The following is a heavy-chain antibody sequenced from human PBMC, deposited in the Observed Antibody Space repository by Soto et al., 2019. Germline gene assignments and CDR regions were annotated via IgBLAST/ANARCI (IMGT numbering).Heavy chain of an antibody. D-gene: IGHD4-17*01. CDR3: ARARGGDSGDYASLFDR. CDR1: GGSVSIGDYL. CDR2: IYDSGNT. J-gene: IGHJ5*02. Sequence: PSETLSLTCTVFGGSVSIGDYLWSWIRQRPGKGLEWIGYIYDSGNTYYNPSLKSRVTIPLDTSKNQFSLKVTSMTAADTAVYFCARARGGDSGDYASLFDRWGQGNLVTVSS. V-gene: IGHV4-30-4*01.